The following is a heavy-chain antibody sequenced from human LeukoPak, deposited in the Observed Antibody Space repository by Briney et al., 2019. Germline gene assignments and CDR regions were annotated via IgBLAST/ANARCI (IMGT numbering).Heavy chain of an antibody. CDR1: GGSFSGYY. Sequence: SETLSLNCAVYGGSFSGYYWSWIRQPPGKGLEWIGEINHSGSTYYNPSLKSRVTISVDTSKNQFSLKLSSVTAADTAVYYCARGAARPRIDAFDIWGQGTMVTVSS. CDR3: ARGAARPRIDAFDI. D-gene: IGHD6-6*01. CDR2: INHSGST. V-gene: IGHV4-34*09. J-gene: IGHJ3*02.